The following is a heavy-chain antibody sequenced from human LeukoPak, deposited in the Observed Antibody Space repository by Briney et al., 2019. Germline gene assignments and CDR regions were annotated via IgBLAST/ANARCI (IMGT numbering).Heavy chain of an antibody. CDR3: ARDTCSSTSCLFDY. D-gene: IGHD2-2*01. Sequence: GASVKVSCKASGYTFTSYYMHWVRQAPGQGLEWMGWISAYNGNTNYAQKLQGRVTMTTDTSTSTAYMELRSLRSDDTAVYYCARDTCSSTSCLFDYWGQGTLVTVSS. CDR1: GYTFTSYY. J-gene: IGHJ4*02. CDR2: ISAYNGNT. V-gene: IGHV1-18*04.